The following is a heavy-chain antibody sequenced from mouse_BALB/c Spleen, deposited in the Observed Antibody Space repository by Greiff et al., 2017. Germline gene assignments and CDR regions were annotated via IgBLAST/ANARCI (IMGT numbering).Heavy chain of an antibody. CDR2: ISSGGSYT. D-gene: IGHD2-14*01. V-gene: IGHV5-6*01. J-gene: IGHJ2*01. Sequence: EVQGVESGGDLVKPGGSLKLSCAASGFTFSSYGMSWVRQTPDKRLEWVATISSGGSYTYYPDSVKGRFTISRDNAKNTLYLQMSSLKSEDTAMYYCASHRYDDFDYWGQGTTLTVSS. CDR1: GFTFSSYG. CDR3: ASHRYDDFDY.